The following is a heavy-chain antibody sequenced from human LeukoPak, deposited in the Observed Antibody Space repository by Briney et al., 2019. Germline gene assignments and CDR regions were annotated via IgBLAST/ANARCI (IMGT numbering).Heavy chain of an antibody. CDR1: GFTFSSYW. D-gene: IGHD3-22*01. Sequence: PGGSLRLSCAASGFTFSSYWMSWVRQAPGKGLEWVANIKQDGSEKYYVDSVKGRFTISRDNAKNSLYLQMNSLRAEDTAVYYCAGYYDSSGYCAFDYWGQGTLVTVSS. J-gene: IGHJ4*02. V-gene: IGHV3-7*01. CDR2: IKQDGSEK. CDR3: AGYYDSSGYCAFDY.